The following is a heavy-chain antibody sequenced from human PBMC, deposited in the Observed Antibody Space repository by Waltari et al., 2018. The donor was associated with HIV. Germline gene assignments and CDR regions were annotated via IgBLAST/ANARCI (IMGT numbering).Heavy chain of an antibody. V-gene: IGHV1-24*01. J-gene: IGHJ4*02. CDR3: ATASRVVVTDRAAFDY. Sequence: QVQLVQSGAEVKKPGASVQVSCKVSGYSLSELSMHWVRQAPGEGPEWRGGVDPEDGEIIYAQHVQGRVTMTEDTSTDTAYMELSSLRSEDTAVYYCATASRVVVTDRAAFDYWGQGTLVTVSS. D-gene: IGHD2-21*02. CDR2: VDPEDGEI. CDR1: GYSLSELS.